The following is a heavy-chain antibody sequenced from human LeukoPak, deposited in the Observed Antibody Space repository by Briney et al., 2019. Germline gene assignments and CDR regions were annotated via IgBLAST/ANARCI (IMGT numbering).Heavy chain of an antibody. CDR3: ARGFRYSSSNY. D-gene: IGHD6-13*01. CDR2: INHSGST. V-gene: IGHV4-34*01. Sequence: PSETLSLTCAVYGGSFSGYYWSWIRQPPGKGLEWIGEINHSGSTNYNPSLKSRVTISVDTSKNQFSPKLSSVTAADTAVYYCARGFRYSSSNYWGQGTLVTVSS. J-gene: IGHJ4*02. CDR1: GGSFSGYY.